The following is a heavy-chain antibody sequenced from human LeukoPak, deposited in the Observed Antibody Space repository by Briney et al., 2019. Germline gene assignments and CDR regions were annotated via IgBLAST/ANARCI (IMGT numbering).Heavy chain of an antibody. CDR3: AEGLTGLYYFDH. Sequence: SVKVSCKASGGTFSSYTISWVRQAPGQGLEWMGRIIPILGIANYAQKFQGRVTITADKSTSTAYMELSSLRSEDTAVYYCAEGLTGLYYFDHWGQGTLVTVSS. D-gene: IGHD1-20*01. CDR2: IIPILGIA. CDR1: GGTFSSYT. J-gene: IGHJ4*02. V-gene: IGHV1-69*02.